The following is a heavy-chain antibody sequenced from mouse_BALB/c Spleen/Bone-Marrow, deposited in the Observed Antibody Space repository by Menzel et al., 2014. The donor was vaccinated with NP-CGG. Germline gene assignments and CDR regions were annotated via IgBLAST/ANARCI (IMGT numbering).Heavy chain of an antibody. CDR3: ARHAYYDQTEVSFVC. V-gene: IGHV5-9-2*01. J-gene: IGHJ3*01. D-gene: IGHD2-4*01. CDR1: GFSFSNYG. CDR2: ISGDGRYT. Sequence: EVMLVESGGGLVKSGGSLKLSCAASGFSFSNYGMFWLRQTPEKRLEWVATISGDGRYTFYSDGVKGRFTISRDNAKNNLYLQLSGLRSEDTALYYCARHAYYDQTEVSFVCWGQGTLVTVSA.